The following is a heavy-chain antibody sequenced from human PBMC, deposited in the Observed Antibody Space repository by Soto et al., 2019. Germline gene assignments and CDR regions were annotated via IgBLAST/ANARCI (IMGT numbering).Heavy chain of an antibody. Sequence: PGESLKISCKGSGYSFTSYWIGWVRQMPGKGLEWMGIIYPGDSDTRYSPSFQGQVTISADKSISTAYLQWSSLKASDTAMYYCARPGELAVAGTGVLDYWGQGTLVTVSS. V-gene: IGHV5-51*01. D-gene: IGHD6-19*01. CDR2: IYPGDSDT. J-gene: IGHJ4*02. CDR3: ARPGELAVAGTGVLDY. CDR1: GYSFTSYW.